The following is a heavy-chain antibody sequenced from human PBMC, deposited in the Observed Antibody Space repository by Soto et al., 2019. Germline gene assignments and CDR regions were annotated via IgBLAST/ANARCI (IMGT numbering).Heavy chain of an antibody. V-gene: IGHV3-30*03. CDR1: DFDFSSYG. CDR2: SSYDGRET. J-gene: IGHJ4*02. CDR3: ARDSGWPILNFDN. D-gene: IGHD3-10*01. Sequence: GGSLRLSCAASDFDFSSYGIHWVRQAPGKGLEWVAASSYDGRETFYADSAKGRFTVSKEMSKNTAFLQMSALRHEDTAVYFCARDSGWPILNFDNWGQGTPVTVSS.